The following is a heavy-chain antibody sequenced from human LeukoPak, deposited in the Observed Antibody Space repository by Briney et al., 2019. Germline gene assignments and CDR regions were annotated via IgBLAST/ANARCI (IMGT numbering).Heavy chain of an antibody. CDR1: GFTFDDYA. CDR3: AKIGGFGAAGTD. CDR2: ISWNSGSI. J-gene: IGHJ4*02. Sequence: PGGSLRLSCAASGFTFDDYAMHWVRQAPGKGLEWVSGISWNSGSIGYADSVKGRFTISRDNAKNSLYLQMNSLRVEDTALYYCAKIGGFGAAGTDWGQGALVTVSS. D-gene: IGHD6-13*01. V-gene: IGHV3-9*01.